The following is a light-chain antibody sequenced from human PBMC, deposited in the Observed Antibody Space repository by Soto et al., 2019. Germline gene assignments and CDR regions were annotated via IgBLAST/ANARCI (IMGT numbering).Light chain of an antibody. Sequence: QSALTQPRSVSGSPGQSVTISCTGTSSDVGTYNYVSWYHQHPGKAPKVMIYDVSERPSGVPDRFSGSKSGNTASLTISGLQAEDEADYYCCSYAGSPRYVFGTGTKLTVL. V-gene: IGLV2-11*01. CDR2: DVS. CDR3: CSYAGSPRYV. J-gene: IGLJ1*01. CDR1: SSDVGTYNY.